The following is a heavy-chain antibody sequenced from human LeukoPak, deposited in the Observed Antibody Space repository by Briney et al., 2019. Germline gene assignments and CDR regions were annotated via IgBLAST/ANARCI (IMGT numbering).Heavy chain of an antibody. V-gene: IGHV3-30*04. J-gene: IGHJ4*02. CDR1: GFTFSSYA. D-gene: IGHD6-6*01. CDR2: ISYDGSNK. Sequence: GGSLRLSCAASGFTFSSYAMHWVRQAPGKGLEWVAVISYDGSNKYYADSVKGRFTISRDNSKNTLYLLMNSLRAEDTAVYYCARDRVAAPALYYFDYWGQGTLVTVSS. CDR3: ARDRVAAPALYYFDY.